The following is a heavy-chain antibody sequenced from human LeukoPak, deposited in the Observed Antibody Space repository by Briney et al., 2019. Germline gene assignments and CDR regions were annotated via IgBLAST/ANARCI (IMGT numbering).Heavy chain of an antibody. D-gene: IGHD3-10*01. CDR3: ARVARGVIMPPRYFDL. CDR1: GGSFSGYY. J-gene: IGHJ2*01. V-gene: IGHV4-34*01. CDR2: INHSGST. Sequence: SETLSLTCAVYGGSFSGYYWSWIRQPPGKGLEWIGEINHSGSTNYNPSLKSRVTISVDTSKNQFSLKLSSVTAADTAVYYCARVARGVIMPPRYFDLWGRGTLVTVSS.